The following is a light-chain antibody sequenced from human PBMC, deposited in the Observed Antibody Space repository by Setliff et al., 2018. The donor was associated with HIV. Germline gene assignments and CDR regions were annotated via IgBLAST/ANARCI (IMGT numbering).Light chain of an antibody. CDR2: DVS. CDR3: SSYTSNARV. Sequence: QSVLTQPASVSGSPGQSITISCTGTSSDVGGYNYVSGYQHHPGKAPKLMIYDVSSRPSGVSNRFSGSKSGNTASLTISGLQAEDEADYYCSSYTSNARVFGTGTKVTVL. V-gene: IGLV2-14*03. J-gene: IGLJ1*01. CDR1: SSDVGGYNY.